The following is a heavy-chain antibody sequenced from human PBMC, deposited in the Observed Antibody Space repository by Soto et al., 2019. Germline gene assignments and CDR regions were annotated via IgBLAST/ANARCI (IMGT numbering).Heavy chain of an antibody. V-gene: IGHV1-3*01. Sequence: AAVEVSCKASGYTFTNYALHWVCQAPGQRLEWMGWINAGNGNTKYSQIFQGRVTITRDTSASTVYMELSSLRFEDTAVYYCARSNAVAEKYGLDVWGQGTRVNV. CDR3: ARSNAVAEKYGLDV. CDR2: INAGNGNT. CDR1: GYTFTNYA. D-gene: IGHD6-19*01. J-gene: IGHJ6*02.